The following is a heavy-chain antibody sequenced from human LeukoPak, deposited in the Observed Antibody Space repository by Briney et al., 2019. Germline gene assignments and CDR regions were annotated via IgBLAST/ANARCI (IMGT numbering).Heavy chain of an antibody. V-gene: IGHV3-23*01. Sequence: PGGSLRLSCAASAFTFRSYAMSWVRQAGGKGLEWVSAISGSGGSTYYADSVKGRFTISRDNSKNTLYLQMSSLKTEDTAVYYCTRDPYYYDSSGYYYIDYWGQGTLVTVSS. CDR3: TRDPYYYDSSGYYYIDY. CDR2: ISGSGGST. D-gene: IGHD3-22*01. J-gene: IGHJ4*02. CDR1: AFTFRSYA.